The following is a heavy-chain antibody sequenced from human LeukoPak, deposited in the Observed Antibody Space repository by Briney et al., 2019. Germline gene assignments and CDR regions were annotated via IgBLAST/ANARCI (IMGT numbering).Heavy chain of an antibody. CDR3: ARDWHCSSTSCYDGRFDY. Sequence: GGSLRLSCAASGSTFSDSAMSWVRQAPGKGLEWVSVICGSGDSADYADSVKGRFTISRDNSKNTLYLQMNSLRAEDTAVYYCARDWHCSSTSCYDGRFDYWGQGTLVTVSS. D-gene: IGHD2-2*01. CDR2: ICGSGDSA. CDR1: GSTFSDSA. V-gene: IGHV3-23*01. J-gene: IGHJ4*02.